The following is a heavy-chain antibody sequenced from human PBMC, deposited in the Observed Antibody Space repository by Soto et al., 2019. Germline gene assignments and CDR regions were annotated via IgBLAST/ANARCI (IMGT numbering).Heavy chain of an antibody. CDR1: GGSISSFY. J-gene: IGHJ5*02. CDR2: IHYSGST. Sequence: QVQLQESGPGLVKPSETLSLTCTVSGGSISSFYWSWIRQPPGKGLEYIGYIHYSGSTNYSPSLKSRVTISLHTSKNHFSLKLTSVTPADTAVYYCARHLTGLDTWGQGTLVTVSS. V-gene: IGHV4-59*08. CDR3: ARHLTGLDT.